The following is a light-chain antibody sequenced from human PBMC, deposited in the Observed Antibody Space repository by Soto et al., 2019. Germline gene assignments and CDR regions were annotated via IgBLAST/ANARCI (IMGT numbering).Light chain of an antibody. V-gene: IGLV2-14*01. Sequence: QSALTQPASVSGSPGQSITISCTGTSSDVGGYNYVSWYQQHPGKAPKLMIYAVSDRPSGVSNRFSDSKSGNTASLTISGLQAEDEADYYCSSYTSNSTLYVFGTGTKLTVL. CDR1: SSDVGGYNY. J-gene: IGLJ1*01. CDR3: SSYTSNSTLYV. CDR2: AVS.